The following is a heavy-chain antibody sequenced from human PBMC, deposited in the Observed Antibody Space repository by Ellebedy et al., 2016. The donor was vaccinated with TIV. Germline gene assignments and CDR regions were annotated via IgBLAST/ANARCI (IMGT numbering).Heavy chain of an antibody. D-gene: IGHD1-26*01. V-gene: IGHV3-30*03. CDR3: SSRYSGSA. CDR1: GFTFSSYG. J-gene: IGHJ4*02. Sequence: GGSLRLXXAASGFTFSSYGMHWVRQAPGKGLEWVAVISYDGSNKYYADSVKGRFTISRDNSKNTLYLQMNSLRAEDTAVYYCSSRYSGSAWGQGTLVTVSS. CDR2: ISYDGSNK.